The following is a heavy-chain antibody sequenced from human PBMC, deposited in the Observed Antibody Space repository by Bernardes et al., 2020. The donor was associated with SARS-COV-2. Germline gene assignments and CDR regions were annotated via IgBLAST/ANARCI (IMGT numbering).Heavy chain of an antibody. CDR1: GYTFTSYG. Sequence: ASVKVSCKASGYTFTSYGITWVRQAPGQGLEWIGWISAYNGNTNYAQKVQGRVTMTTDTSTSTAYMELRSLRSDDTAVYYCARGEGVPATTSCYYYYGMDVWGKGTTVTVSS. J-gene: IGHJ6*04. D-gene: IGHD2-2*01. CDR3: ARGEGVPATTSCYYYYGMDV. V-gene: IGHV1-18*01. CDR2: ISAYNGNT.